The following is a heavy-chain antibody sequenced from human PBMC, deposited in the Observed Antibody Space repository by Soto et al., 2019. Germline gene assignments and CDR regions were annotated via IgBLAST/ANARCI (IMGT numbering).Heavy chain of an antibody. CDR2: INHSGST. Sequence: PSETLSLTCAVYGGSFSGYYWSWIRQPPGKGLEWIGEINHSGSTNYNPSLKSRVTISVDTSKNQFSLKLSSVTAADTAVYYCAITQRAYDYGDPPVFDYWGQGTLVTVSS. J-gene: IGHJ4*02. CDR3: AITQRAYDYGDPPVFDY. D-gene: IGHD4-17*01. CDR1: GGSFSGYY. V-gene: IGHV4-34*09.